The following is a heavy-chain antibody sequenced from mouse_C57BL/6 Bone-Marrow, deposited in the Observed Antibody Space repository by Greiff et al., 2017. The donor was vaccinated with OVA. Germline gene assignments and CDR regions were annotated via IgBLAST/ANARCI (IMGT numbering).Heavy chain of an antibody. CDR2: INPSNGGT. CDR3: ARSYYSNFAWFAY. D-gene: IGHD2-5*01. CDR1: GYTFTSYW. V-gene: IGHV1-53*01. Sequence: QVHVKQPGTELVKPGASVKLSCKASGYTFTSYWMHWVKQRPGQGLEWIGNINPSNGGTNYNEKFKSKATLTVDKSSSTAYMQLSSLTSEDSAVYYGARSYYSNFAWFAYWGQGTLVTVSA. J-gene: IGHJ3*01.